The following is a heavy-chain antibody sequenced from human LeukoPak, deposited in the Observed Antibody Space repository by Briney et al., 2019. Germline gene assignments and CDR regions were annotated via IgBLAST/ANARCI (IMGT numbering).Heavy chain of an antibody. CDR3: ARDVPGYNWFDP. D-gene: IGHD6-25*01. Sequence: ASVKVSCEASGYTFTSYYMHWVRQAPGQGLEWMGIINPSGGSTSYAQKFQGRVTMTRDTSTSTVYMELSSLRSEDTAVYYCARDVPGYNWFDPWGQGTLVTVSS. CDR2: INPSGGST. V-gene: IGHV1-46*01. CDR1: GYTFTSYY. J-gene: IGHJ5*02.